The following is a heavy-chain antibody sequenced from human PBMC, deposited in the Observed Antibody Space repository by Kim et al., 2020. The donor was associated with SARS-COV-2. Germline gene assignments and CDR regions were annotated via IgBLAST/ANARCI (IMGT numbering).Heavy chain of an antibody. V-gene: IGHV3-30*18. CDR3: AKDLGFSSDGRNY. CDR1: GFTFSSYG. J-gene: IGHJ4*02. D-gene: IGHD6-19*01. Sequence: GGSLRLSCAASGFTFSSYGMHWVRQAPGKGLEWVAVISYDGSNKYYADSVKGRFTISRDNSKNTLYLQMNSLRAEDTAVYYCAKDLGFSSDGRNYCCQGT. CDR2: ISYDGSNK.